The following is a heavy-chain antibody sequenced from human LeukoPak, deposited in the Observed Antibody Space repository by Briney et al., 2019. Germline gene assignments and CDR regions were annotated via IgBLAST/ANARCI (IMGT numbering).Heavy chain of an antibody. V-gene: IGHV3-23*01. CDR2: ISGSGGST. CDR3: AKDLYSSGWYGSGY. Sequence: GGSLRLSCAASGFTFSSYAMSWVRQAPRKGLEWVSAISGSGGSTYYADSVKGRFTISRDNSKNTLYLQMNSLRAEDTAVYYCAKDLYSSGWYGSGYWGQGTLVTVSS. D-gene: IGHD6-19*01. J-gene: IGHJ4*02. CDR1: GFTFSSYA.